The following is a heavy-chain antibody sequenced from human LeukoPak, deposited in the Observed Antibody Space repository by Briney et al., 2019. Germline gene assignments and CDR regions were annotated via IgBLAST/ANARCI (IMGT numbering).Heavy chain of an antibody. J-gene: IGHJ5*02. V-gene: IGHV4-59*08. D-gene: IGHD3-3*01. CDR3: ARHLEGGWFDP. CDR1: GGSISSYY. CDR2: IYCSGST. Sequence: SETLSLTCTVSGGSISSYYWSWIRQPPGKGLEWIGYIYCSGSTNYNPSLKSRVTISVDTSKNQFSLKLSSVTAADTAVYYCARHLEGGWFDPWGQGTLVTVSS.